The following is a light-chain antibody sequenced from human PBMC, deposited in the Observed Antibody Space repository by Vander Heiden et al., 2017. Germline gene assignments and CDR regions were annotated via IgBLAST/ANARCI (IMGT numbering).Light chain of an antibody. J-gene: IGLJ3*02. CDR3: QSYDSSLSGWV. Sequence: QSVLTQPPSASGAPGQWVTISCTGSSSSIGAGYEVHWYQQLPGTAPKLLIYGNSNRPSGVPDRFSGSKSGTSASLAITGLQAEDEADYYCQSYDSSLSGWVFGGGTKLTVL. CDR1: SSSIGAGYE. V-gene: IGLV1-40*01. CDR2: GNS.